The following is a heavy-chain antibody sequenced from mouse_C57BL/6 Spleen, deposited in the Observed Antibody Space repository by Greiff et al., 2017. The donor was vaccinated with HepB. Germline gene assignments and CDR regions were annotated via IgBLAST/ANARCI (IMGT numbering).Heavy chain of an antibody. CDR1: GYAFSSSW. D-gene: IGHD2-3*01. CDR3: AIGDYGYYEGYFDV. Sequence: VQLQQSGPELVKPGASVKISCKASGYAFSSSWMNWVKQRPGKGLEWIGRIYPGDGDTNYNGKFKGKATLTADKSSSTAYMKLSSLTSEDSAVYFCAIGDYGYYEGYFDVWGTGTTVTVSS. CDR2: IYPGDGDT. J-gene: IGHJ1*03. V-gene: IGHV1-82*01.